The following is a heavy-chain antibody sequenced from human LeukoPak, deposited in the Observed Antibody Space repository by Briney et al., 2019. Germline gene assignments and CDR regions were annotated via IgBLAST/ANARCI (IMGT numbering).Heavy chain of an antibody. V-gene: IGHV3-33*06. CDR3: AKDRNDVAYYYYGMDV. D-gene: IGHD1-1*01. CDR1: GFTFSSYG. J-gene: IGHJ6*02. CDR2: IWYDGSNK. Sequence: GRSLRLSCAASGFTFSSYGMHWVRQAPGKGLEWVAVIWYDGSNKYYADSVKGRFTISRDNSKNTLYLQMNSLRAEDTAVYYCAKDRNDVAYYYYGMDVWGQGTTVTVSS.